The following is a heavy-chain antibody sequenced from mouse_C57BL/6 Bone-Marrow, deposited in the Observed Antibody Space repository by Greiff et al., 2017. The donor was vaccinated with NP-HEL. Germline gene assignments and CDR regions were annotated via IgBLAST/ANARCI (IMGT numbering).Heavy chain of an antibody. D-gene: IGHD2-2*01. V-gene: IGHV5-6*02. J-gene: IGHJ3*01. CDR1: GFTFSSYG. CDR3: ARGYYVYALCVF. CDR2: ISSGGSYT. Sequence: EVKLVESGGDLVKPGGSLKLSCAASGFTFSSYGMSWVRQTPDKRLEWVATISSGGSYTYYPDSVKGRFTISRDNAKNTLYLQMSSLKSEDPAMFLCARGYYVYALCVFGGKGTVVSVSA.